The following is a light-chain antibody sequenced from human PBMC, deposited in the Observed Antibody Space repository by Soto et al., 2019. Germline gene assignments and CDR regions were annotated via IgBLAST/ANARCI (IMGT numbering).Light chain of an antibody. CDR1: ASDIGGYTF. CDR3: SAHGGTNPYV. Sequence: QSVLTQPPSASGSPGQSVVISCTGTASDIGGYTFVSWYQQHPGKAPKLLIYDVNKRPSGVPDRFSGSKSGNTASLTVSGLQAEDEADYYCSAHGGTNPYVFGTGTKLTVL. J-gene: IGLJ1*01. V-gene: IGLV2-8*01. CDR2: DVN.